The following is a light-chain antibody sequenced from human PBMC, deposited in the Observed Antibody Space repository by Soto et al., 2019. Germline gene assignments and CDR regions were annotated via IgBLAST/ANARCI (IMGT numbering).Light chain of an antibody. V-gene: IGLV2-14*01. J-gene: IGLJ1*01. CDR1: ISDIGAYDY. CDR2: EVT. Sequence: QSVLTQPSSLSGSPGQSITISCTGTISDIGAYDYVSWYQQYPGRVPKLLIHEVTNRPSGVSDRFSGSKSGNTPSLTISGLQTEDEADYYCSSHAGSSAFYVFGTGTKVTVL. CDR3: SSHAGSSAFYV.